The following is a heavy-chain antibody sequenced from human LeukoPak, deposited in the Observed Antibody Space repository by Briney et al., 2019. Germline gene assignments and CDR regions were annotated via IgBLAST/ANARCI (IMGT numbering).Heavy chain of an antibody. J-gene: IGHJ4*02. V-gene: IGHV3-64*01. CDR1: GFTFSSYA. CDR3: ARVDSNGYYFFDY. Sequence: GGSLRLSCAASGFTFSSYAMHWGRQAPGKGLEYVSTISSNGGSTYYANSVKGRFTISRDNSKNALYLQMGSLRAEDMAVYYCARVDSNGYYFFDYWGQGTLVTVSS. D-gene: IGHD5-18*01. CDR2: ISSNGGST.